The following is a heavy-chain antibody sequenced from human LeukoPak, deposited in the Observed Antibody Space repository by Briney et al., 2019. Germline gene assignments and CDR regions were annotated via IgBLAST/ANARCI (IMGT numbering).Heavy chain of an antibody. D-gene: IGHD3-10*01. J-gene: IGHJ4*02. CDR3: TRDGDGSGSYPLNS. V-gene: IGHV3-7*03. CDR2: INQDGSEK. Sequence: GGSLRLSCVVSGFTFRNYFMSWVRQAPGKGLEWVASINQDGSEKYYVDSVKGRFTISRDNVKNSLYLQMDSLRVEDTAVYYCTRDGDGSGSYPLNSWGQGTLVTVSS. CDR1: GFTFRNYF.